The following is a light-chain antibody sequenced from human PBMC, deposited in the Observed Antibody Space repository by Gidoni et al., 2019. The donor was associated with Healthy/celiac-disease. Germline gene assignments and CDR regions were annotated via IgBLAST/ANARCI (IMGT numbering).Light chain of an antibody. J-gene: IGKJ3*01. V-gene: IGKV3-11*01. CDR3: QQRSNWFT. Sequence: EIVLTQSPATLSLPPGERATLPCRASQSVSSYLAWYQQKPGQAPRLLIYDASNRATGIPARFSGSGSGTDFTLTISSLEPEDFAVYYCQQRSNWFTFGPGTKVDIK. CDR1: QSVSSY. CDR2: DAS.